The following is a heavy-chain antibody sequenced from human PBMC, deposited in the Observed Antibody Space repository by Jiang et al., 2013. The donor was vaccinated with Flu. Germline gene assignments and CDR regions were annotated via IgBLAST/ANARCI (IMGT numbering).Heavy chain of an antibody. D-gene: IGHD3-22*01. CDR3: ARGSTYYYDSSGYYYFDY. CDR2: TYYRSKWYN. J-gene: IGHJ4*02. V-gene: IGHV6-1*01. Sequence: GRTYYRSKWYNDYAVSVKSRITINPDTSKNQFSLQLNSVTPEDTAVYYCARGSTYYYDSSGYYYFDYWGQGTLVTVSS.